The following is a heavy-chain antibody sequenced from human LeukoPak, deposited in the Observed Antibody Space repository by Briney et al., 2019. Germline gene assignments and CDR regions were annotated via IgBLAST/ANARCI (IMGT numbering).Heavy chain of an antibody. V-gene: IGHV4-59*01. CDR3: ARIKSDYYDSSGYYPWFDP. CDR2: IYYSGST. D-gene: IGHD3-22*01. Sequence: SETLSLTCTVSGGSISSYYWSWIRQPPGKGLEWIGYIYYSGSTNYNPSLKSRVTISVDTSKNQFSLKLSSVTAADTAVYYCARIKSDYYDSSGYYPWFDPWGQGTLVTVSS. CDR1: GGSISSYY. J-gene: IGHJ5*02.